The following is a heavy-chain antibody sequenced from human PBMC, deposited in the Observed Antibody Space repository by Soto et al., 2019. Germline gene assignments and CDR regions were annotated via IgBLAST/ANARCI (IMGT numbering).Heavy chain of an antibody. CDR3: AKDRDADFWSGFTNRNSYYYYYGMDV. J-gene: IGHJ6*02. V-gene: IGHV3-23*01. CDR1: GFTFSSYA. D-gene: IGHD3-3*01. CDR2: ISGSGGST. Sequence: GGSLRLSCAASGFTFSSYAMSWVRQAPGKGLEWVSAISGSGGSTYYADSVKGRFTISRDNSKNTLYLQMNSLRAEDTAVYYCAKDRDADFWSGFTNRNSYYYYYGMDVWGQGTLVTVSS.